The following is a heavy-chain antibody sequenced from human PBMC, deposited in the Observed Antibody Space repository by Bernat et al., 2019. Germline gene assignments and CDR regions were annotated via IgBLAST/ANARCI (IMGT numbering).Heavy chain of an antibody. D-gene: IGHD2-2*01. V-gene: IGHV1-18*01. Sequence: KLMEFGPEVKNPGASMKVACKTSGYSFTTFGISWARQAPGQGPEWVGWISTYNGDTKYAQKFQDRVTLTTDTSTRTAYLELRSLRSDDTAVYYCARAFCSSATCDGWFDPWGQGTLVTVSS. CDR2: ISTYNGDT. CDR1: GYSFTTFG. CDR3: ARAFCSSATCDGWFDP. J-gene: IGHJ5*02.